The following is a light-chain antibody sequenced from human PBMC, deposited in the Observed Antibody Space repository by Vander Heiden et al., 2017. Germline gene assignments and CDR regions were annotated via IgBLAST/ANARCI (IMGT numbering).Light chain of an antibody. CDR3: QQSYSTLWT. CDR1: QSISSH. CDR2: AAS. Sequence: DIQMTQSPSSLSASVGDRVTITCRASQSISSHLNWYQQKPGKAPKLLIYAASNLQSGVPSRFSGSGSGTDFTLTISSLQPEYFTTYYCQQSYSTLWTFGQGTKVEIK. V-gene: IGKV1-39*01. J-gene: IGKJ1*01.